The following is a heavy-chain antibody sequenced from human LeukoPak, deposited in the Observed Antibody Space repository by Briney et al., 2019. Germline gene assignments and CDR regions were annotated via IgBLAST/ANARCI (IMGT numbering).Heavy chain of an antibody. J-gene: IGHJ6*03. CDR3: ARDHDGYYYYMDV. V-gene: IGHV1-8*01. CDR2: MNPNSGNT. CDR1: VYTLPRYV. Sequence: SVRDSCKGPVYTLPRYVLNWVRQTTGQEGEWVGWMNPNSGNTGYAQKFQGRVTMTRNTSISTAYMELSSLRSEDTAVYYCARDHDGYYYYMDVWGKGTTVTVSS. D-gene: IGHD1-1*01.